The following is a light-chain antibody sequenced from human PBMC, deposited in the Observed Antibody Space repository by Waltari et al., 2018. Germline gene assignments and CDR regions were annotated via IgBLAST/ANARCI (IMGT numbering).Light chain of an antibody. CDR3: QKYGTRPAT. CDR1: QSVGRT. V-gene: IGKV3-20*01. Sequence: EIVLTQSPASLSLSPGDRATLSCRASQSVGRTLAWYQQRPGQAPRLLIYDASCRATGIPDRFSGSGSGTDFSLTISRLEPEDFAVYYCQKYGTRPATFGQGTKVEVK. CDR2: DAS. J-gene: IGKJ1*01.